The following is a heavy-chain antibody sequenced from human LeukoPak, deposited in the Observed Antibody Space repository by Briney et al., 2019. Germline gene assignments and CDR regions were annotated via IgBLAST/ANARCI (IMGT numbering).Heavy chain of an antibody. V-gene: IGHV3-30*03. CDR2: ISYDGSNK. Sequence: PGGSLRLSCAASGFTFSSYGMHWVRQAPGKGLEWVAVISYDGSNKYYADSVKGRFTISRDNSKNTLYLQMNSLRAEDTAVYYCARATYDSSGYYSPSTQTPLFDYWGQGTLVTVSS. CDR1: GFTFSSYG. CDR3: ARATYDSSGYYSPSTQTPLFDY. J-gene: IGHJ4*02. D-gene: IGHD3-22*01.